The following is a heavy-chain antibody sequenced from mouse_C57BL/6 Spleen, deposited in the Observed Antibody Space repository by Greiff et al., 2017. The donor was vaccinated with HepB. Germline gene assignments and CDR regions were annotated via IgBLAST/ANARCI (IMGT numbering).Heavy chain of an antibody. CDR2: ISDGGSYT. CDR1: GFTFSSYA. Sequence: DVKLVESGGGLVKPGGSLKLSCAASGFTFSSYAMSWVRQTPEKRLEWVATISDGGSYTYYPDNVKGRFTISRDNAKNNLYLQMSHLKSEDTAMYYCARDQASSGVVSYYYAMDYWGQGTSVTVSS. V-gene: IGHV5-4*01. J-gene: IGHJ4*01. CDR3: ARDQASSGVVSYYYAMDY. D-gene: IGHD3-2*02.